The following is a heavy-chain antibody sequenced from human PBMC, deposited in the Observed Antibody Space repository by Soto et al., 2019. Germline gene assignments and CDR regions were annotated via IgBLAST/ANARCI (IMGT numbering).Heavy chain of an antibody. D-gene: IGHD4-17*01. CDR3: ARQWGTVRRDAFDI. J-gene: IGHJ3*02. Sequence: PAETLSLTCTVSGGSISSYYWSWIRQPAGKGLEWIGRIYTSGSTNYNPSLKSRVTMSVDTSKNQFSLKLSSVTAAETAVYYCARQWGTVRRDAFDIWGQGTMVTVSS. V-gene: IGHV4-4*07. CDR2: IYTSGST. CDR1: GGSISSYY.